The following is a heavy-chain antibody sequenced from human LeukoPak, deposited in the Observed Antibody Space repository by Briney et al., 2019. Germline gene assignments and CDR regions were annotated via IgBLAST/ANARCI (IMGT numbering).Heavy chain of an antibody. J-gene: IGHJ4*02. CDR1: GFTFSSYG. CDR3: ARDLQGIVVAAPSY. Sequence: GGSLILSCAASGFTFSSYGMHWVRQAPGKGLEWVAVIWYDGSNKYYADSVKGRFTISRDNSKNTLYLQMNSLRAEDTAVYYCARDLQGIVVAAPSYWGQGTLVTVSS. V-gene: IGHV3-33*01. CDR2: IWYDGSNK. D-gene: IGHD3-22*01.